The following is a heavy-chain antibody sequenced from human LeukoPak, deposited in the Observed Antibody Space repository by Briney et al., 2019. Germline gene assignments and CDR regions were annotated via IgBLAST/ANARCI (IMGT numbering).Heavy chain of an antibody. J-gene: IGHJ4*02. CDR2: ISGSGGST. Sequence: GGSLRLSCAASGFTFSSYAMSWVRQAPGKGLEWVSAISGSGGSTYYADSMKGRFTISRDNSKNTLYLQMNSLRAEDTAVYYCAKDLRSSSWYCYFDYWGQGTLVTVSS. CDR3: AKDLRSSSWYCYFDY. CDR1: GFTFSSYA. V-gene: IGHV3-23*01. D-gene: IGHD6-13*01.